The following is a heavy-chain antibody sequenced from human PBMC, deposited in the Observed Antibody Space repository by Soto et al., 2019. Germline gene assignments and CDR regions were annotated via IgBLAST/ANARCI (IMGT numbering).Heavy chain of an antibody. CDR1: GGTFSSYT. V-gene: IGHV1-69*13. CDR2: IIPIFGTT. D-gene: IGHD4-4*01. Sequence: GASVKVSCKASGGTFSSYTMSWVRQAPGQGLEWMWGIIPIFGTTTYAHKFQGRVTITADESTSTVYMELSSLRGEDTAVYYCARGALTTLAYYYGMDVWGQGTTVTVYS. CDR3: ARGALTTLAYYYGMDV. J-gene: IGHJ6*02.